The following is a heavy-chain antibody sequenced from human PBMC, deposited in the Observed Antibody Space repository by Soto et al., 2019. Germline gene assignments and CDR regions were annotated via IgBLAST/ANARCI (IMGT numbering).Heavy chain of an antibody. CDR2: MDHSGIT. D-gene: IGHD6-19*01. CDR3: AKHSGWSFDC. V-gene: IGHV4-39*01. Sequence: SGTLSLTCAVSGGSISSNSYYWGWIRQPPGKGLEWIGSMDHSGITYNNPSLESRVSISVDVSKNQFSLKLSSVTAADTAVYYCAKHSGWSFDCWGQGTLVTVSS. J-gene: IGHJ4*02. CDR1: GGSISSNSYY.